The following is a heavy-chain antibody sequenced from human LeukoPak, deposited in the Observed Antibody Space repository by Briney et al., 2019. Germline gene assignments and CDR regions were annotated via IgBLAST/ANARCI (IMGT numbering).Heavy chain of an antibody. J-gene: IGHJ3*02. CDR3: ARGPPYYYDSSGRNDAFDI. CDR2: IIPIFGTA. V-gene: IGHV1-69*01. D-gene: IGHD3-22*01. CDR1: GGTFSSYA. Sequence: GSSVKVSCKASGGTFSSYAISWVRQAPEQGLEWMGGIIPIFGTANYAQKFQGRVTITADESTSTAYMELSSLRSEDTAVYYCARGPPYYYDSSGRNDAFDIWGQGTMVTVSS.